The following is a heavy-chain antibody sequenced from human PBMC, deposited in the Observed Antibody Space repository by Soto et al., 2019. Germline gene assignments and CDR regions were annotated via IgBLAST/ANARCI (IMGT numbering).Heavy chain of an antibody. D-gene: IGHD3-16*01. Sequence: SETLSLTCAVYGGSFSGYYWSWIRQPPGKGLEWIGEINHSGSTNYNPSLKSRVTISVDTSKNQFSLKLSSVTAADTAVYYCARGPYTSHYSGPGTLVTVSS. CDR1: GGSFSGYY. CDR2: INHSGST. CDR3: ARGPYTSHY. J-gene: IGHJ4*02. V-gene: IGHV4-34*01.